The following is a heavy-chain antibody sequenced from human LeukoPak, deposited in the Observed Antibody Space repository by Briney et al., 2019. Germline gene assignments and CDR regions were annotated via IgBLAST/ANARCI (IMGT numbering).Heavy chain of an antibody. J-gene: IGHJ4*02. Sequence: SDTLSLTCTVSGGSISTYYWSWIRQPPGKGLEYIGYIYYSGSTNSNPSLNSRVTISLDTSKNQFSLKLSSVTAADTAVYYWARHRVVDTSREGLGYWGQGTLVTVSS. CDR2: IYYSGST. CDR3: ARHRVVDTSREGLGY. CDR1: GGSISTYY. D-gene: IGHD5-18*01. V-gene: IGHV4-59*07.